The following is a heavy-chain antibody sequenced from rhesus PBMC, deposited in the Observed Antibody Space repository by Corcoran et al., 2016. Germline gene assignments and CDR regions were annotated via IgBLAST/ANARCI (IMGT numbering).Heavy chain of an antibody. CDR1: GGSISRNY. D-gene: IGHD1-26*01. CDR3: AREEGYNWKFFDY. CDR2: ISGSGGST. J-gene: IGHJ4*01. Sequence: QLQLQESGPGLVKPSETLSLPCAVSGGSISRNYWSWLRQPPGTGLEWIGRISGSGGSTDDNPSRKSRVTISTDTAKNQVALKLSSVTAADTAVYYCAREEGYNWKFFDYWGQGVLVTVSS. V-gene: IGHV4-173*01.